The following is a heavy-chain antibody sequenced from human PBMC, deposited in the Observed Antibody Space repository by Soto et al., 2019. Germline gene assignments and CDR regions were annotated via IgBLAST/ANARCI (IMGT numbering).Heavy chain of an antibody. V-gene: IGHV3-48*02. CDR1: GFTFSSYS. CDR3: ARGPTCSGGSCWINGMDV. CDR2: ISSSSSTI. D-gene: IGHD2-15*01. J-gene: IGHJ6*02. Sequence: SLRLSCAAPGFTFSSYSMNWVRQAPGKGLEWVSYISSSSSTIYYADSVKGRFTISRDNAKNSLYLQMNSLRDEDTAVYYCARGPTCSGGSCWINGMDVWGQGTRVTVSS.